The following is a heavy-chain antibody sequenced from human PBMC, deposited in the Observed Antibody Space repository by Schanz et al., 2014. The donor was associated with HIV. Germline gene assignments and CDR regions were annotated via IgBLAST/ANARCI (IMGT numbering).Heavy chain of an antibody. CDR3: AKGSADWQPEY. CDR2: IRAAGDT. V-gene: IGHV3-23*01. CDR1: GFTFSSHG. D-gene: IGHD3-9*01. J-gene: IGHJ4*02. Sequence: EVQLLESGGDLVQPGGSLRLSCAASGFTFSSHGMHWVRQAPGKGLEWVSDIRAAGDTYYADSVKGRFTISRDNSKNTLFLQMNSLRVEDTAIYFCAKGSADWQPEYWGQGTLVTVSS.